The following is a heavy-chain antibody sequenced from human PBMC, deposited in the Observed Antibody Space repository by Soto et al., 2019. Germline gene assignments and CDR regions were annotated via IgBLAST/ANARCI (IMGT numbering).Heavy chain of an antibody. V-gene: IGHV1-18*01. CDR2: ISAYNGNT. Sequence: QVQLVQSGAEVKKPGASVKVSCKASGYTFTSYGISWVRQAPGQGLAWMGWISAYNGNTNYAQKLQGRVTMTTDTPTRTAYMELRSRRSDDTAVYYCARGGGIGFGELLRNYYYYGMDVWGQGTTVTVSS. CDR1: GYTFTSYG. CDR3: ARGGGIGFGELLRNYYYYGMDV. D-gene: IGHD3-10*01. J-gene: IGHJ6*02.